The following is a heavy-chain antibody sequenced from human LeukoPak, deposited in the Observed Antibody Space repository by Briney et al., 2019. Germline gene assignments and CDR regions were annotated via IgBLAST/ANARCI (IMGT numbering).Heavy chain of an antibody. CDR3: ARDLRDGYNFYFDY. CDR1: GFTFSSYG. J-gene: IGHJ4*02. CDR2: IYSGGST. V-gene: IGHV3-66*01. D-gene: IGHD5-24*01. Sequence: PGGSLRLSCAASGFTFSSYGMHWVRQAPGKGLEWVSVIYSGGSTYYADSVKGRFAISRDNSKNTLYLQMNSRRAEDTAVYYCARDLRDGYNFYFDYWGQGTLVAVSS.